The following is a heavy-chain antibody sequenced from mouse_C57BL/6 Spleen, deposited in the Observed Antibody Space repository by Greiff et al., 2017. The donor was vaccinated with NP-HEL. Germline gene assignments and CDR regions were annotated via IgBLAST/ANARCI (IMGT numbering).Heavy chain of an antibody. Sequence: VQLQQSVAELVKPGASVKLSCTATGFTFTSSYIEWVKQRPEHGLEWIGGILPASGNTNYHAKFKGKATVTADTSSNTAYMQLSSLTTEDSAIYYCARQDQSNRFAYWGQGTLVTVSA. V-gene: IGHV1-9*01. CDR2: ILPASGNT. D-gene: IGHD2-5*01. J-gene: IGHJ3*01. CDR3: ARQDQSNRFAY. CDR1: GFTFTSSY.